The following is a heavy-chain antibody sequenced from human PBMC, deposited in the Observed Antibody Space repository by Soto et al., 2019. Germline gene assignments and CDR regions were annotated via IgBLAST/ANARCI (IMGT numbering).Heavy chain of an antibody. Sequence: EVQLVESGGGLVQPGGSLRLSCAASGFTFSDHYMDWVRQAPGKGLEWVGRIRRKVNSYTTEYAAAVKGRFTISRDDSKNSLYLQMNRVKTEDTAVYYCTRDLVAGTPGGLDVWGQGTAVAVSS. CDR3: TRDLVAGTPGGLDV. J-gene: IGHJ6*02. CDR1: GFTFSDHY. CDR2: IRRKVNSYTT. V-gene: IGHV3-72*01. D-gene: IGHD6-19*01.